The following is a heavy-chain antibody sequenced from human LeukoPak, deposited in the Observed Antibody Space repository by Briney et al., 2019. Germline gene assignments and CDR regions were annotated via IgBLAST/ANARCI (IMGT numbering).Heavy chain of an antibody. Sequence: PSETLSLTCAVSGGSISSSNWWSWVRQPPGKGLEWIGEIYHSGSTNYNPSLKSRVAISVDKSKNQFSLKLSSVTAADTAVYYCARVPSKDRGAFDIWGQGTMVTVSS. J-gene: IGHJ3*02. D-gene: IGHD3-10*01. V-gene: IGHV4-4*02. CDR2: IYHSGST. CDR1: GGSISSSNW. CDR3: ARVPSKDRGAFDI.